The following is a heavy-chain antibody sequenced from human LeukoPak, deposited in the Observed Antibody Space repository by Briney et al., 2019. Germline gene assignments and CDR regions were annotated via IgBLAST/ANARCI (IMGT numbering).Heavy chain of an antibody. V-gene: IGHV3-21*01. J-gene: IGHJ4*02. CDR2: ISSSSSYI. Sequence: GGSLRLSCAASGFVFSSYSMNWVRQAPGKGLEWVSSISSSSSYIYYADSVKGRFTISRDNAKNSLYLQMNSLRAEDTAVYYCAREGTYYDFWSGSLNTYYFDYWGQGTLVTVSS. CDR1: GFVFSSYS. CDR3: AREGTYYDFWSGSLNTYYFDY. D-gene: IGHD3-3*01.